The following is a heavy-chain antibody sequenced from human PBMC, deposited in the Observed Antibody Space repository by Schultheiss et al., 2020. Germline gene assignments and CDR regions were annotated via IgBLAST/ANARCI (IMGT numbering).Heavy chain of an antibody. CDR1: GFTFSTYA. Sequence: GGSLRLSCAASGFTFSTYAMSWVRQAPGKGLECVSAIYGSGSSTFYADSVKGRFTISRDNSKNTLYLQLNSLRAEDTALYYCAKVDSASWSGPLDNWGQGTLVT. D-gene: IGHD2-2*01. CDR3: AKVDSASWSGPLDN. V-gene: IGHV3-23*01. J-gene: IGHJ4*02. CDR2: IYGSGSST.